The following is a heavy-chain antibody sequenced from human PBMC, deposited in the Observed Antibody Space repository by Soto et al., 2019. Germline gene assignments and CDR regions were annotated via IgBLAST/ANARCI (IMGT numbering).Heavy chain of an antibody. J-gene: IGHJ4*02. CDR2: ISSGSSNI. CDR1: GFAFRSYN. Sequence: GGSLRLSCVASGFAFRSYNMNWVRQAPGKGLEWVASISSGSSNIYYADSVKGRFTISRDNAKNSLFLQMDSLRAEDSAVYYCASATVVAATFDFWGQGTLVTVS. D-gene: IGHD2-15*01. V-gene: IGHV3-21*01. CDR3: ASATVVAATFDF.